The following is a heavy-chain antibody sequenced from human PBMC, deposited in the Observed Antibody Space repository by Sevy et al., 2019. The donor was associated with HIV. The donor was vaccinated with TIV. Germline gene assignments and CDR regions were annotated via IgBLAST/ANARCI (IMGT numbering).Heavy chain of an antibody. Sequence: GGSLRLSCAASGFTFSSYAMHWVRQAPGKGLEWVAVISYDGSNKYYADSVKGRFTISRDNSKNTLYLQMNSLRAEDTAVYYCARGWSDFDYSGQRTLVTVSS. D-gene: IGHD6-19*01. CDR2: ISYDGSNK. CDR3: ARGWSDFDY. V-gene: IGHV3-30-3*01. CDR1: GFTFSSYA. J-gene: IGHJ4*02.